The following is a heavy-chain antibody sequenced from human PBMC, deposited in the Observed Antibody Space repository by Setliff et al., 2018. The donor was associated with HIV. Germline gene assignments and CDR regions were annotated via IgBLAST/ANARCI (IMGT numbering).Heavy chain of an antibody. V-gene: IGHV3-21*01. Sequence: PGGSLRLSCSDSGFIFSSYAMHWVRQAPGKGLEWVSSISSSSYYIYYADSVKGRFIISRDNAKNSLFLQMNSLRAEDTAVYYCASIELAAMVPVDYWGQGTLVTVSS. CDR2: ISSSSYYI. J-gene: IGHJ4*02. CDR3: ASIELAAMVPVDY. D-gene: IGHD5-18*01. CDR1: GFIFSSYA.